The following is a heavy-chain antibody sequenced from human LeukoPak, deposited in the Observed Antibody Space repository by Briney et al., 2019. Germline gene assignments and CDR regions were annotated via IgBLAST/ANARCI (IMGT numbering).Heavy chain of an antibody. D-gene: IGHD1-26*01. J-gene: IGHJ4*02. Sequence: TSETLSLTCIVSGSSSSNCCWSWIRQPAEKGLEWIGRIYSSGSTNYNPSLKSRVTMSLDTSKNQFSLKLSSVTAVDTAVYYCARAAHSGSLAPFDYWGQGTLVTVSS. V-gene: IGHV4-4*07. CDR1: GSSSSNCC. CDR2: IYSSGST. CDR3: ARAAHSGSLAPFDY.